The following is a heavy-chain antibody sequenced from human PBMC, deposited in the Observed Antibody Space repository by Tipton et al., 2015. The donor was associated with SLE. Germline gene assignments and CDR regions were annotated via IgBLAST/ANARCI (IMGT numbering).Heavy chain of an antibody. Sequence: TLSLTCTVSGGSISGYYWSWIRQPPGKGLEWIGEINHSGSTNYNPSLESRVTISVDTSKNQFSLKLSSVTAADTAVYYCAGMSYPREGYFDYWGQGTLVTVSS. J-gene: IGHJ4*02. CDR1: GGSISGYY. CDR2: INHSGST. D-gene: IGHD1-26*01. V-gene: IGHV4-34*01. CDR3: AGMSYPREGYFDY.